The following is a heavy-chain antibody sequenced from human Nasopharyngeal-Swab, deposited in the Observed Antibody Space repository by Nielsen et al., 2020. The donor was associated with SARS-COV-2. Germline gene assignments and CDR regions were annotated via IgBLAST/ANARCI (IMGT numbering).Heavy chain of an antibody. CDR2: IKQDGSEK. Sequence: GESLKISCAASGFTFSSYWMSWVRQAPGKGLEWVAHIKQDGSEKYYVDSVKGRFTISRDNAKNSLYLQMNSLRAEDTAVYYCARERGNSLDYWGQGTLVTVSS. J-gene: IGHJ4*02. D-gene: IGHD4-23*01. V-gene: IGHV3-7*01. CDR1: GFTFSSYW. CDR3: ARERGNSLDY.